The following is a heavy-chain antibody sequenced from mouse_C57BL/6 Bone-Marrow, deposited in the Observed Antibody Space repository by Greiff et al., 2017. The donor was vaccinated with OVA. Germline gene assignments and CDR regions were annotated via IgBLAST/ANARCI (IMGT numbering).Heavy chain of an antibody. CDR2: IYPGDGDT. Sequence: VQLQESGAELVKPGASVKISCKASGYAFSSYWMNWVKQRPGKGLEWIGQIYPGDGDTNYNGKFKGKATLTADKSSSTAYMQLSSLTSEDSAVYFCARALVPYYFDYWGQGTTLRVSS. D-gene: IGHD5-1*01. J-gene: IGHJ2*01. V-gene: IGHV1-80*01. CDR1: GYAFSSYW. CDR3: ARALVPYYFDY.